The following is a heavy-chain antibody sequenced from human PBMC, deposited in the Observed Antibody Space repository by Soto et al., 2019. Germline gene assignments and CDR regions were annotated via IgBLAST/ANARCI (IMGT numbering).Heavy chain of an antibody. CDR2: IYPGDSDN. CDR3: ARVVTMVRGVTPQGFDP. CDR1: GFSITANW. Sequence: PCESLKISCQGSGFSITANWIGWVRRLPGKGLEWMGMIYPGDSDNRYSPSLQGQVTISADKSISTTYLQWSSLKASDSAMYYCARVVTMVRGVTPQGFDPWAQGTLVTVSS. V-gene: IGHV5-51*01. D-gene: IGHD3-10*01. J-gene: IGHJ5*02.